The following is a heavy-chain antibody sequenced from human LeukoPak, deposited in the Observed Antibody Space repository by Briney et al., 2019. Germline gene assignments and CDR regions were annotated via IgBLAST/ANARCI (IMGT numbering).Heavy chain of an antibody. CDR3: AREAAAGTFDY. CDR1: GYTFTSYD. CDR2: MNPNSGNT. J-gene: IGHJ4*02. Sequence: ASVKVSCKASGYTFTSYDINWVRQATGQGLERMGWMNPNSGNTGYAQKFQGRVTITRNTSISTAYMELSSLRSEDTAVYYCAREAAAGTFDYWGQGTLVTVSS. V-gene: IGHV1-8*03. D-gene: IGHD6-13*01.